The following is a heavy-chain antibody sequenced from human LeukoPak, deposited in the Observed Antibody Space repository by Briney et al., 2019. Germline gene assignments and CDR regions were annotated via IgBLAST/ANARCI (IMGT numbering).Heavy chain of an antibody. CDR2: TYYRSKWYN. D-gene: IGHD7-27*01. CDR1: GDSVSSNSAA. J-gene: IGHJ2*01. CDR3: ARDPSWGLSLGYWYFDL. V-gene: IGHV6-1*01. Sequence: SQTLSLTCAISGDSVSSNSAAWNWIRQSPSRGLEWLGRTYYRSKWYNDYAVSVKSRITINPDTSKNQFSLQLNSVTPEDTAVYYCARDPSWGLSLGYWYFDLWGRGTLVTVSS.